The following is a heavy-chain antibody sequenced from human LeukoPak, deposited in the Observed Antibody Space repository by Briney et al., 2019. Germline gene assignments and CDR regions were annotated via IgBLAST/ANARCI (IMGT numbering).Heavy chain of an antibody. D-gene: IGHD5/OR15-5a*01. CDR1: GGSISSFY. V-gene: IGHV4-59*01. CDR3: ARDKGLPQAFDI. Sequence: PSETLSLTCTVSGGSISSFYWSWIRQPPGKGLEYIGYISYSETTSYNPSLKSRVTISVDTSKNQFSLKLTSVTVADTAVYYCARDKGLPQAFDIWGQGTMVTVSS. J-gene: IGHJ3*02. CDR2: ISYSETT.